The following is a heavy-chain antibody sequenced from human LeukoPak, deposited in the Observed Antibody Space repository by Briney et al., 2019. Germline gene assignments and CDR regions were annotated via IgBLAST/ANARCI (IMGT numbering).Heavy chain of an antibody. J-gene: IGHJ6*04. V-gene: IGHV3-23*01. CDR1: GFTFSSFG. CDR2: ITGSGRST. D-gene: IGHD3-10*02. Sequence: GGTLRLSCAASGFTFSSFGMSWVRQAPGKGLEWVSAITGSGRSTYYADSVKGRFTVSRDNSKNTLYLQMNSLRAEDTAVYYCAELGITMSGGVWGKGTTVTISS. CDR3: AELGITMSGGV.